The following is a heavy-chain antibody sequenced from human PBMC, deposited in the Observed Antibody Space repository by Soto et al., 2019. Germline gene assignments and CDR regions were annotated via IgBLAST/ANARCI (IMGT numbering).Heavy chain of an antibody. CDR3: ATSVMGPIAVAGSDY. J-gene: IGHJ4*02. CDR2: ISGSGGST. Sequence: GGALRLSCSPSGFTFSSYAMSWVRQAPGKGLEWVSAISGSGGSTYYADSVKGRFTISRDNSKNTLYLQMNSLRAEDTALYYWATSVMGPIAVAGSDYWGQGTRVTVSS. V-gene: IGHV3-23*01. D-gene: IGHD6-19*01. CDR1: GFTFSSYA.